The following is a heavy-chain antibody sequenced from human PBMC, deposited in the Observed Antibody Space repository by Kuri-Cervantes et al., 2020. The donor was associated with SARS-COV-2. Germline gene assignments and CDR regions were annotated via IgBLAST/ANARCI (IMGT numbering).Heavy chain of an antibody. J-gene: IGHJ4*02. Sequence: GSLRLSCAVYNGSLNGYSWSWVRQPPGKGLEWIGDINYSGTSNHNPSLKSRVTISIDTSKNQFSLKLSSVTAADTAVYYCARDMGYSSGWYDYWGQGTLVTVSS. CDR3: ARDMGYSSGWYDY. V-gene: IGHV4-34*01. D-gene: IGHD6-19*01. CDR1: NGSLNGYS. CDR2: INYSGTS.